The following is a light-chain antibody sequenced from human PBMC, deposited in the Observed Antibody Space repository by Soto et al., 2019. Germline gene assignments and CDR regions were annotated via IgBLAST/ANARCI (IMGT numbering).Light chain of an antibody. CDR1: QSISRW. J-gene: IGKJ1*01. CDR3: QQYQIDWT. CDR2: KAS. V-gene: IGKV1-5*03. Sequence: DIQMTQSPSSLSASVGDRVNITCRASQSISRWLTWYQHKPGKAPKLLIYKASTLKSGVPSRFSGSGSGTEFTLTISSLQPDDFATYYCQQYQIDWTFGQGTKVDIK.